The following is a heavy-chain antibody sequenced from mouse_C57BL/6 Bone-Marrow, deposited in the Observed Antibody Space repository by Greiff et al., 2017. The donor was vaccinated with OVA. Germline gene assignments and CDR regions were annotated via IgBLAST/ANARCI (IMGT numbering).Heavy chain of an antibody. CDR3: ARPYYGSSYGYFDY. CDR2: IDPSDSYT. D-gene: IGHD1-1*01. J-gene: IGHJ2*01. CDR1: GYTFTSYW. V-gene: IGHV1-50*01. Sequence: QVQLQQPGAELVKPGASVKLSCTASGYTFTSYWMQWVKQRPGQGLEWIGEIDPSDSYTNYNQKFKGKATLTVDTSSSTAYMQLSSLTSEDSAVYYCARPYYGSSYGYFDYWGQGTTLTVSS.